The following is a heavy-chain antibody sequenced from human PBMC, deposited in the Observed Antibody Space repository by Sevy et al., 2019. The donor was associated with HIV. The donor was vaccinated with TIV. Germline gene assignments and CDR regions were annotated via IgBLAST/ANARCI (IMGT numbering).Heavy chain of an antibody. Sequence: GGSLRLSCAASGFTFSSYAMSWVRQAPGKGLEWVSAISGSGGSTYYADSVKGRFTISRDNSKNTLYLQMNSLRAEDTPVYYCAKDLLGYCSSTSCYRAEYFQHWGQGTLVTVSS. J-gene: IGHJ1*01. CDR3: AKDLLGYCSSTSCYRAEYFQH. CDR2: ISGSGGST. D-gene: IGHD2-2*01. CDR1: GFTFSSYA. V-gene: IGHV3-23*01.